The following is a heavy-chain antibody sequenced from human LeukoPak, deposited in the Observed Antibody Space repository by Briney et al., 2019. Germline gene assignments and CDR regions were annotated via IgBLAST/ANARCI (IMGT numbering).Heavy chain of an antibody. J-gene: IGHJ3*02. CDR2: ISYDGSNK. Sequence: GGSLRLSCAASGFTFSSYAMHWVRQAPGKGLEWVAVISYDGSNKYYADSVKGRFTISRDNSKNTLYLQMNSLRAEATAVYYCWREGHYYDSSAGVFDIWGQGKMVTV. D-gene: IGHD3-22*01. V-gene: IGHV3-30*04. CDR1: GFTFSSYA. CDR3: WREGHYYDSSAGVFDI.